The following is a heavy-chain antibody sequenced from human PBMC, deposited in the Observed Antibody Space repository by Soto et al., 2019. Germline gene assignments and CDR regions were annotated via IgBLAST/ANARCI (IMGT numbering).Heavy chain of an antibody. CDR2: ISYSGST. J-gene: IGHJ4*02. CDR1: GGSISSGNYY. Sequence: SETLSLTCTVSGGSISSGNYYWSWIRQPPGKGLEWIGFISYSGSTYYSTSLKSRVTISVDTSKSQFSLNLSFVTAADTAVYYCATMGTPATGLYFFAYWGQGSLVTVSS. D-gene: IGHD2-15*01. CDR3: ATMGTPATGLYFFAY. V-gene: IGHV4-30-4*01.